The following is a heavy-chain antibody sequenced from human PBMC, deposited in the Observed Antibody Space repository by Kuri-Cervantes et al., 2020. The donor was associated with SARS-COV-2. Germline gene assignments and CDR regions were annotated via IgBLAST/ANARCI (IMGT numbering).Heavy chain of an antibody. J-gene: IGHJ4*02. CDR1: GFTFSSYV. CDR2: ILQVGIGE. V-gene: IGHV3-7*01. D-gene: IGHD1-26*01. CDR3: ARMYRGSYYKAPSFFY. Sequence: LSLTCAESGFTFSSYVMHWVRQVPGKGLECVADILQVGIGEYYVDSVKGRFTISRDNAKNSLYLLLNTLRAQNTAVYVCARMYRGSYYKAPSFFYWGQGTLVTVSS.